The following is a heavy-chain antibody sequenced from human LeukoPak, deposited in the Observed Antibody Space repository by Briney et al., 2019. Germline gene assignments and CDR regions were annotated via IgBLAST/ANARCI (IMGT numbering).Heavy chain of an antibody. CDR2: INPSGGST. J-gene: IGHJ1*01. V-gene: IGHV1-46*01. CDR3: ARGGSSWYRGSFQH. D-gene: IGHD6-13*01. CDR1: GYTFTTRYY. Sequence: GASVKVSCKASGYTFTTRYYMHWVRQAPGQGLGWMGIINPSGGSTSYAQIFQGRVTMTRDTSTSTVYMGLSSLRSEDTAVYYCARGGSSWYRGSFQHWGQGTLVTVSS.